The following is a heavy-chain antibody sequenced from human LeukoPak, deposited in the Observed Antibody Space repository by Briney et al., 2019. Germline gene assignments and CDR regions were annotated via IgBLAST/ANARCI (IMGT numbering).Heavy chain of an antibody. CDR1: GGTFSSYA. J-gene: IGHJ6*03. CDR2: IIPIFGTA. V-gene: IGHV1-69*05. CDR3: AREPILRYCSSTSCHMDV. Sequence: SVKVSCXASGGTFSSYAISWVRQAPGQGLGWMGGIIPIFGTANYAQKFQGRVTITTDESTSTAYMELSSLRSEDTAVYYCAREPILRYCSSTSCHMDVWGKGTTVTVSS. D-gene: IGHD2-2*01.